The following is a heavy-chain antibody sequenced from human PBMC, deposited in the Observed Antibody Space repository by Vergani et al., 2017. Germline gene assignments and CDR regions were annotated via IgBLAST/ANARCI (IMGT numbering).Heavy chain of an antibody. Sequence: EVQLLESGGGLVHPGGSLRLSCAASGFTFSSYAMSWVRQAPGKGLEWVSGISGSGGSTYYADSAKGRFTISRDNSKNTLYLQMNSLRAEDTAVYYCAKTRQWELDAFDIWGQGTMVTVSS. V-gene: IGHV3-23*01. CDR2: ISGSGGST. D-gene: IGHD1-26*01. CDR3: AKTRQWELDAFDI. J-gene: IGHJ3*02. CDR1: GFTFSSYA.